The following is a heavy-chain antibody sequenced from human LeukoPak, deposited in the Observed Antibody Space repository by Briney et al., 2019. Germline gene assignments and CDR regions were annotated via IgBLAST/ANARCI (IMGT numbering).Heavy chain of an antibody. CDR2: IYSGGST. D-gene: IGHD2-21*02. CDR1: GFTVSSNY. CDR3: ARDGTCGGACKGAFDI. V-gene: IGHV3-66*01. Sequence: GGSLRLSCAASGFTVSSNYMSWVRQAPGKGLEWVSVIYSGGSTYYADSVKGRFTISRDNSKNTLYLQINSLRAEDTAVYYCARDGTCGGACKGAFDIWGQGTMVTISS. J-gene: IGHJ3*02.